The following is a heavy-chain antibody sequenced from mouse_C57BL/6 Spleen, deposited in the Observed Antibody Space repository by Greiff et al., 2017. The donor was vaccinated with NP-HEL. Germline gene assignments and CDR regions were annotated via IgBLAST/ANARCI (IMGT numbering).Heavy chain of an antibody. J-gene: IGHJ1*03. CDR2: ISGGGGNT. CDR3: ARQRVYYGSSYGYFDV. V-gene: IGHV5-9*01. CDR1: GFTFSSYT. D-gene: IGHD1-1*01. Sequence: DVKLVESGGGLVKPGGSLKLSCAASGFTFSSYTMSWVRQTPEKRLEWVATISGGGGNTYYPDSVQGRFTISRDNAKNTLYLQMSSLRSEDTALYYCARQRVYYGSSYGYFDVWGTGTTVTVSS.